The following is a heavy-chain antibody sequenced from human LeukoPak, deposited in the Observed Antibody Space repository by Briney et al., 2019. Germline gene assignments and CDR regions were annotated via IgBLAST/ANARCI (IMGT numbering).Heavy chain of an antibody. CDR1: GFTFSSYW. CDR2: IKQDGSEK. D-gene: IGHD3-22*01. Sequence: PGGSLRLSCAASGFTFSSYWMSWVRQAPGKGLEWVANIKQDGSEKYYVDSAKGRFTISRDNAKNSLYLQMNSLRAEDTAVYYCARTHYYDSSGDNWFDPWGQGTLVTVSS. CDR3: ARTHYYDSSGDNWFDP. V-gene: IGHV3-7*01. J-gene: IGHJ5*02.